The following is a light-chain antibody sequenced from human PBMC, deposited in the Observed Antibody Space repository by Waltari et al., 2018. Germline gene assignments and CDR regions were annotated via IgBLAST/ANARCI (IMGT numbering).Light chain of an antibody. CDR3: QQNYVTPQS. CDR1: PDIANF. Sequence: DIQLTQSPSSLSASVGDRVTITCRASPDIANFLNWYQQKPGKAPKLLIFATSNLQAGVPSRFSGSGSGADFTLTISSLQPDDFAFYHCQQNYVTPQSFGQGTTV. J-gene: IGKJ1*01. V-gene: IGKV1-39*01. CDR2: ATS.